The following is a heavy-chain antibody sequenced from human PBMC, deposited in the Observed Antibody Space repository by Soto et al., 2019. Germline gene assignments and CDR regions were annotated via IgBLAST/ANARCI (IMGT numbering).Heavy chain of an antibody. CDR3: ARGPIYGSGSYLSDP. CDR2: MNPNSGNT. J-gene: IGHJ5*02. V-gene: IGHV1-8*01. Sequence: QVQLVQSGAEVKKPGASVKVSCKASGYTFTSFDINWVRQATGQGLEWVGWMNPNSGNTGYAQKFQGRVTTTRTTSISTAYMELSSLRSEDTAVYHCARGPIYGSGSYLSDPWGQGTLVTVSS. CDR1: GYTFTSFD. D-gene: IGHD3-10*01.